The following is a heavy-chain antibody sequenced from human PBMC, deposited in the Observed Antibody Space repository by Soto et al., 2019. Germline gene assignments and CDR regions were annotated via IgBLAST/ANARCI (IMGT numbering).Heavy chain of an antibody. CDR2: ISGSGGST. D-gene: IGHD3-22*01. V-gene: IGHV3-23*01. CDR3: ASVQRKYYYDSSGDPGDY. Sequence: CAASGFTFSSYAMSWVRQAPGKGLEWVSAISGSGGSTYYADSVKGRFTISRDNSKNTLYLQMNSLRAEDTAVYYCASVQRKYYYDSSGDPGDYWGQGTLVTVSS. CDR1: GFTFSSYA. J-gene: IGHJ4*02.